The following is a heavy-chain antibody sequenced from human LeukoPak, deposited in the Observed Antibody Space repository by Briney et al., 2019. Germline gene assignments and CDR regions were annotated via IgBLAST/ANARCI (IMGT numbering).Heavy chain of an antibody. Sequence: SETLSLTCAVYGGSFSGYYWSWIRQPPGKGLEWIGEINHSGSTNYNPSLKSRVTISVDTSKNQFSLNLSSVTAADTAVYYCARDQIVVVPAAMGPYMDVWGKGTTVTISS. D-gene: IGHD2-2*01. CDR2: INHSGST. J-gene: IGHJ6*03. CDR3: ARDQIVVVPAAMGPYMDV. CDR1: GGSFSGYY. V-gene: IGHV4-34*01.